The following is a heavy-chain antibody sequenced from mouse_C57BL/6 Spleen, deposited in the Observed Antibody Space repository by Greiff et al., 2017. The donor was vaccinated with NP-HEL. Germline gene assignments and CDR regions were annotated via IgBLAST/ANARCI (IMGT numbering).Heavy chain of an antibody. CDR3: ARDGEGGSPYYAMDY. Sequence: DVMLVESGGGLVKPGGSLKLSCAASGFTFSSYAMSWVRQTPEKRLEWVATISDGGSYTYYPDNVKGRFTISRDNAKNNLYLQMSHLKSEDTAMYYCARDGEGGSPYYAMDYWGQGTSVTVSS. CDR1: GFTFSSYA. V-gene: IGHV5-4*01. J-gene: IGHJ4*01. D-gene: IGHD1-1*01. CDR2: ISDGGSYT.